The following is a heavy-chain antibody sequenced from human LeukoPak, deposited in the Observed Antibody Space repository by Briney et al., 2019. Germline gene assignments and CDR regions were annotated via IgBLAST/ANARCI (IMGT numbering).Heavy chain of an antibody. D-gene: IGHD2-15*01. V-gene: IGHV2-5*02. Sequence: SGPTLVNPTQTLTLTCTFSGFSLSISGVGVGWIRQPPGKALQWLALIYWDDDKRYSPSLKSRLTITKDTSKNQVVLTMTNMDPVDTATYYCAHRRAGYCSGGSCYGGYYFDYWGQGTLVTVSS. CDR2: IYWDDDK. CDR3: AHRRAGYCSGGSCYGGYYFDY. CDR1: GFSLSISGVG. J-gene: IGHJ4*02.